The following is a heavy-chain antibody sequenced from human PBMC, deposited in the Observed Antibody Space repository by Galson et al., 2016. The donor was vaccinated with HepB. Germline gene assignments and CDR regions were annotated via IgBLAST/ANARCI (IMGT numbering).Heavy chain of an antibody. CDR1: GFTFSTYA. Sequence: SLRLSCAASGFTFSTYAMHWVRQSPGRGLEWVAVISSDGSRKYYADSVKGRFTISRDNAKTTLYVQMNNLRVEDTAVYYCAGGSGSQFFYYFDYWGQGALVTVSS. CDR2: ISSDGSRK. D-gene: IGHD1-26*01. V-gene: IGHV3-30*04. J-gene: IGHJ4*02. CDR3: AGGSGSQFFYYFDY.